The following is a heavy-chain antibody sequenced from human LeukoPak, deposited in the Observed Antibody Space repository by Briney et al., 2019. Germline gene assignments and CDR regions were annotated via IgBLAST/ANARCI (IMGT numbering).Heavy chain of an antibody. CDR1: GFNFSNYA. J-gene: IGHJ4*02. CDR2: VTSSSSNT. D-gene: IGHD2-2*01. CDR3: AKDRSSTTSCSNY. V-gene: IGHV3-23*01. Sequence: PGGSLTLSCAASGFNFSNYAMTWVRQATGKGLEWVSAVTSSSSNTYYADSVKGRFTISRDNSKNMLYLEMNSLRVEDTAIYYCAKDRSSTTSCSNYWGRGTLVTVSS.